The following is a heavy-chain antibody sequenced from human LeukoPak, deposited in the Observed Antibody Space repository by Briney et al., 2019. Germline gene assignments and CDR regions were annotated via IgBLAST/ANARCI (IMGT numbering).Heavy chain of an antibody. Sequence: ASVKVSCKASGYTFTGYYMHWVRQAPGQGLEWMGRIIPILDTTNYAQNFQGRITITADKSTTTAHMELSSLRSEDTAIYYCARDGSYCASSVCYGYFQHWGQGTLVTVSS. V-gene: IGHV1-69*08. CDR2: IIPILDTT. CDR1: GYTFTGYY. CDR3: ARDGSYCASSVCYGYFQH. D-gene: IGHD2-8*01. J-gene: IGHJ1*01.